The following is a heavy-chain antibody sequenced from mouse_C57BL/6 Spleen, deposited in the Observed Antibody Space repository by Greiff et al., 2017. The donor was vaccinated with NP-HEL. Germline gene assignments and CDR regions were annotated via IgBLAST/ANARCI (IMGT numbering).Heavy chain of an antibody. Sequence: EVQLQQSGPELVKPGASVKISCKASGYTFTDYYMNWVKQSHGKSLEWIGDINPNNGGTSYNQKFKGKATLTVDKSSSTAYMELRSLTSEDSAVYYCARGHYGNYGYYAMDYWGQGTSVTVSS. J-gene: IGHJ4*01. CDR1: GYTFTDYY. D-gene: IGHD2-1*01. V-gene: IGHV1-26*01. CDR2: INPNNGGT. CDR3: ARGHYGNYGYYAMDY.